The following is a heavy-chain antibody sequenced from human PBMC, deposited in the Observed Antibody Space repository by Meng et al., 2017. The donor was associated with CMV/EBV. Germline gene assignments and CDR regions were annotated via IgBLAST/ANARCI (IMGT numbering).Heavy chain of an antibody. Sequence: GESLKISCAASGFTFSSYAMHWVRQAPGKGLEWVAVISYDGSNKYYADSVKGRFTISRDNSKNTLYLQMNSLRVEDTAVYYCARALRSRDSSGYTYYYYYYGMDVWGQGTTVTVSS. J-gene: IGHJ6*02. CDR3: ARALRSRDSSGYTYYYYYYGMDV. CDR1: GFTFSSYA. D-gene: IGHD3-22*01. CDR2: ISYDGSNK. V-gene: IGHV3-30*04.